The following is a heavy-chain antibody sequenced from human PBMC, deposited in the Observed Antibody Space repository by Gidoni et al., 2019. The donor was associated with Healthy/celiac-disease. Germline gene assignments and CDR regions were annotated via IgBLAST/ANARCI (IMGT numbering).Heavy chain of an antibody. CDR2: IYHSGST. D-gene: IGHD6-13*01. V-gene: IGHV4-38-2*01. CDR3: ARVYSSSWYLTEYFQH. CDR1: GYSISSGYY. Sequence: QVQLQESGPGLVKPSETLSLTCAVSGYSISSGYYWGWIRQPPGKGLEWIGSIYHSGSTYYNPSLTSRVTISVDTSKNQFSLKLSSVTAADTAVYYCARVYSSSWYLTEYFQHWGQGTLVTVSS. J-gene: IGHJ1*01.